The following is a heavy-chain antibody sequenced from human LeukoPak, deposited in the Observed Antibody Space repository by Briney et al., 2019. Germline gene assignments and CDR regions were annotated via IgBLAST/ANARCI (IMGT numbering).Heavy chain of an antibody. J-gene: IGHJ6*02. D-gene: IGHD2-15*01. CDR1: GYTFTSYY. Sequence: VASVTVSCKASGYTFTSYYMHWVRQAPGQGLEWMGIINPSGGSTSYAQKFQGRVTMTRDTSTSTVYMELSSLRSEDTAVYYCARDPANSGGSHYYYYGMDVWGQGTTVTVSS. CDR2: INPSGGST. V-gene: IGHV1-46*01. CDR3: ARDPANSGGSHYYYYGMDV.